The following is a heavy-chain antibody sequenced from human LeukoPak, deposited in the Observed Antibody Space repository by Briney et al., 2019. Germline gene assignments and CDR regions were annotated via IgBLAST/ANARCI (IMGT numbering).Heavy chain of an antibody. CDR1: GYTFTSYG. Sequence: GASVKVSCKASGYTFTSYGISWVRQAPGQGLEWMGRIIPILGIANYAQKFQGRVTITADKSTSTAYMELSSLRSEDTAVYYCAREKYYYDSSGYGDAFDIWGQGTMVTVSS. V-gene: IGHV1-69*04. CDR3: AREKYYYDSSGYGDAFDI. D-gene: IGHD3-22*01. CDR2: IIPILGIA. J-gene: IGHJ3*02.